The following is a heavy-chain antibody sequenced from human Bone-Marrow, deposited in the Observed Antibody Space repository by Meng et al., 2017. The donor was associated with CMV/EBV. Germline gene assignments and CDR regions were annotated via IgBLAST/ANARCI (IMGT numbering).Heavy chain of an antibody. CDR3: ARGLWFTWFDL. CDR2: ISSSSSYI. CDR1: GFTFSSYS. J-gene: IGHJ5*01. V-gene: IGHV3-21*04. D-gene: IGHD3-10*01. Sequence: GESLKISCAASGFTFSSYSMNWVRQAPGKGLEWVSSISSSSSYIYYADSVKGRFTISRDKAKNSRYLQMNSLRGEDTAIYYCARGLWFTWFDLWGQGTRVTVSS.